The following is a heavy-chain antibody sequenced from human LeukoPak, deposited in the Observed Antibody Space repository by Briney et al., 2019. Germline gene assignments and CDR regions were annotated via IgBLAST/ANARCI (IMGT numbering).Heavy chain of an antibody. J-gene: IGHJ4*02. CDR2: ISAYLGNT. V-gene: IGHV1-18*01. Sequence: GASVKVSCKASGHTFSNFGITWVRQAPGQGLEWMGWISAYLGNTNYAQKFQGRVTMTTDTSTSTAYLELRSLSSADTAVYYCARELHYGSGTSFDYWGQGSLVTVSS. CDR3: ARELHYGSGTSFDY. CDR1: GHTFSNFG. D-gene: IGHD3-10*01.